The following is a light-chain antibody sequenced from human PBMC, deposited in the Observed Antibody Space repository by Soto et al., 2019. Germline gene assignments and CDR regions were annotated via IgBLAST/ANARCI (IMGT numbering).Light chain of an antibody. CDR1: SGYSNYK. V-gene: IGLV9-49*01. CDR3: GADHGSGSNSNWV. Sequence: QLVLTQPPSASASLGASVTLTCTLSSGYSNYKVDWYQQRPGKGPRFVMRVGTGGIVGSKGDGIPDRFSVLGSGLNRYLTIKNIQEEDESDYHCGADHGSGSNSNWVFGGGTKLTVL. J-gene: IGLJ3*02. CDR2: VGTGGIVG.